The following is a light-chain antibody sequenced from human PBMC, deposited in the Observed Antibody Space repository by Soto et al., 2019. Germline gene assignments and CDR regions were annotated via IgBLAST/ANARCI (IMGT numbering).Light chain of an antibody. V-gene: IGKV4-1*01. Sequence: DIVMTQSPQSLAVSLRDRAPSKGKSSQSVLYSSIDKTYLAWYQKKPGQPPKLLIYWASTRESGVPDQYIGSGSGTDCTLPVSRLAPDDLAADYGQKYYNTSYTFDHGTHLDIK. CDR2: WAS. CDR1: QSVLYSSIDKTY. J-gene: IGKJ2*01. CDR3: QKYYNTSYT.